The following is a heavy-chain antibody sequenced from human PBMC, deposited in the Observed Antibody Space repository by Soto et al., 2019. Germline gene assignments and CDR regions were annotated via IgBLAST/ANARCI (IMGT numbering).Heavy chain of an antibody. Sequence: GGSLRLSCEASEFLFSSYAMHWVRQAPGKGLQWVALISYDGSNKNYADSVKGRFTISRDNSKKTLFLQMDSLRPEDTAVYYCARVPAYPYYFDLWGQGTLVTVSS. CDR2: ISYDGSNK. CDR3: ARVPAYPYYFDL. V-gene: IGHV3-30-3*01. CDR1: EFLFSSYA. J-gene: IGHJ4*02.